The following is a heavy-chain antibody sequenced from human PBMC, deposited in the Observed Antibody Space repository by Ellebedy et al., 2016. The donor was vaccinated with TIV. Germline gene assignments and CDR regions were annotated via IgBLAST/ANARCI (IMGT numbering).Heavy chain of an antibody. V-gene: IGHV3-66*01. CDR3: ARGPFDGDYLDY. D-gene: IGHD3-9*01. CDR1: GLTVSNNY. Sequence: PGGSLRLSCAVSGLTVSNNYMTWVRQAPGKGLEWVSIIYIGGSTYYADSVKGRFTISRDNSKNTLYLQMNNLRAEDTAVYYCARGPFDGDYLDYWGQGTLVTVSS. J-gene: IGHJ4*02. CDR2: IYIGGST.